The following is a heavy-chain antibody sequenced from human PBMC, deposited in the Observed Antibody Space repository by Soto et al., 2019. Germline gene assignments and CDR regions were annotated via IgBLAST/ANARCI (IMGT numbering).Heavy chain of an antibody. V-gene: IGHV4-34*01. Sequence: TSETVSLTCAVYGGSFIGYYCSVIRHAPLKWREWIVEINHSGSTNYNPSLKSRVTISVDTSKNQFSLKLSSVTAADTAVYYCARIRVVPKYYDFWSGYYELNYYYGMDVWGQGTTVTVSS. CDR1: GGSFIGYY. J-gene: IGHJ6*02. D-gene: IGHD3-3*01. CDR3: ARIRVVPKYYDFWSGYYELNYYYGMDV. CDR2: INHSGST.